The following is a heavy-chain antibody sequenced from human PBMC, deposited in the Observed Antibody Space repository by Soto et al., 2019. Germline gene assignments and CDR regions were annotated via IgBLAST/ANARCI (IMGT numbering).Heavy chain of an antibody. D-gene: IGHD3-16*01. Sequence: PGGSLRLSCAASGFTFDDYSMYWVRQVPGKGLEWVSGISWNSGRIGYADSVKGRFTISRDNAKNSLYLQMNSLRPEDTALYYCKKARLWGGDGYNSYYYNAMDVWGQGTTVTVSS. V-gene: IGHV3-9*01. CDR1: GFTFDDYS. CDR3: KKARLWGGDGYNSYYYNAMDV. J-gene: IGHJ6*02. CDR2: ISWNSGRI.